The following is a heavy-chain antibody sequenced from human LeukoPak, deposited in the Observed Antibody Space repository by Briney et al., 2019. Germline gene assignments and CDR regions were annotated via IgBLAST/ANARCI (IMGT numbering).Heavy chain of an antibody. Sequence: PGGSLRLSCAASGFTFSSYAMSWVRQAPGKGLEWVSAISGSGGSTYYADSVKGRFTISRDNSKNTLYLQMSSLRAEDTAVYYCVKREIAVAGIPHYFDYWGQGTLVTVSS. CDR1: GFTFSSYA. CDR2: ISGSGGST. D-gene: IGHD6-19*01. CDR3: VKREIAVAGIPHYFDY. V-gene: IGHV3-23*01. J-gene: IGHJ4*02.